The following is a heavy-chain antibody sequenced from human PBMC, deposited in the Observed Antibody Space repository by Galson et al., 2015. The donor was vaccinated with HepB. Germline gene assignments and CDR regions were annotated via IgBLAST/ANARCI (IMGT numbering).Heavy chain of an antibody. CDR3: ARTLPDSSSWYPDAFDI. CDR2: ISVSAYTA. V-gene: IGHV3-23*01. J-gene: IGHJ3*02. Sequence: SLRLSCATSGFTFSSYAMNWVRQAPGKGLEWVSNISVSAYTASYADSVKGRFTISRDNSKNTMYLQMNSLRAEDTAFYYCARTLPDSSSWYPDAFDIWGQGTLVTVSS. CDR1: GFTFSSYA. D-gene: IGHD6-13*01.